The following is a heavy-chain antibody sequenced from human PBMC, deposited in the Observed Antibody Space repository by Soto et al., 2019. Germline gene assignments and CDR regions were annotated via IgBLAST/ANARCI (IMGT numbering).Heavy chain of an antibody. CDR1: GFTVSSNY. D-gene: IGHD2-21*02. CDR2: IYSGGST. Sequence: EVQLVESGGGLIQPGGSLRLSCAASGFTVSSNYMSWVRQAPGKGLEWVSVIYSGGSTYYADSVKGRFTISRDNSKNTLYLHMNSLRAEDTAVYYCARGGDHKDCGADYYLDYWGQGTLFTVSS. CDR3: ARGGDHKDCGADYYLDY. J-gene: IGHJ4*02. V-gene: IGHV3-53*01.